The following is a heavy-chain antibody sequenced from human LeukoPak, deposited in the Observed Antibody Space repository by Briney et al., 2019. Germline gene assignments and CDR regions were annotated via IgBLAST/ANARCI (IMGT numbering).Heavy chain of an antibody. CDR3: ARDPPLTSFDP. CDR1: GGSISSSSYY. V-gene: IGHV4-39*07. D-gene: IGHD3-9*01. Sequence: SETLSLTCTVSGGSISSSSYYWGWIRQPPGKGLEWIGSIYYSGSTYYNPSLKSRVTISVDTSKNQFSLKLSSVTAADTAVYYCARDPPLTSFDPWGQGTLVTVSS. CDR2: IYYSGST. J-gene: IGHJ5*02.